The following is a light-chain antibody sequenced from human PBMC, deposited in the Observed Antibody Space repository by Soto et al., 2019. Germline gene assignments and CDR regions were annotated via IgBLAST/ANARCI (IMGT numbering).Light chain of an antibody. CDR1: QNISDL. CDR3: QQYNGYWT. J-gene: IGKJ1*01. Sequence: DIQMTQSPSTLSASVGDRVTITCRASQNISDLLAWYQQKPGKAPKLLIYKASSLKSGVPSRFSGSGSGTEYTLTISSLQPDDFASYYCQQYNGYWTFGQGTKVEIK. V-gene: IGKV1-5*03. CDR2: KAS.